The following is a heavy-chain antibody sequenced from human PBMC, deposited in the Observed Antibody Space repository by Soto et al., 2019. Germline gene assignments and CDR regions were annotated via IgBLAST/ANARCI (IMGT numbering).Heavy chain of an antibody. CDR3: PRGGRFEETDY. D-gene: IGHD3-10*01. CDR1: GGCFSGYC. CDR2: IKHSGST. Sequence: QVQLQLWGAGLLKPSETLSLTCAVYGGCFSGYCWSWIRQPPGKGREWIGEIKHSGSTNYNLSLKSRVTISVHTSNNHCSLKLSSVTAANTAVYYCPRGGRFEETDYWGQGTLDTVS. J-gene: IGHJ4*02. V-gene: IGHV4-34*01.